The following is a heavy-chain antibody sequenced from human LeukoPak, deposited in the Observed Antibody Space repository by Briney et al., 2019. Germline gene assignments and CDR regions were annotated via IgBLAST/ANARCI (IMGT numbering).Heavy chain of an antibody. Sequence: SETLSLTCAVSGASMNTHYWSWIRQPPGEGLEWIGCMLDTVTTKDNPSLKSRFTLSADTSKNQFSLRLTSVTAADTAVYYCATIKRGNIFGYFDFWGQGIPVTVSS. J-gene: IGHJ4*02. V-gene: IGHV4-59*11. D-gene: IGHD5-18*01. CDR1: GASMNTHY. CDR3: ATIKRGNIFGYFDF. CDR2: MLDTVTT.